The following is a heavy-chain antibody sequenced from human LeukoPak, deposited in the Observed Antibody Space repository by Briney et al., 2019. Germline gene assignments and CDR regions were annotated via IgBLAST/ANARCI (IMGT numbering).Heavy chain of an antibody. J-gene: IGHJ4*02. Sequence: PGGSLRLSCAASGFTFSNAWMNWVRQAPGKGLEWVSYISSSSSTIYYADSVKGRFTISRDNAKNSLYLQMNSLRAEDTAVYYCARDLYRIVVVPHYFDYWGQGTLVTVSS. CDR2: ISSSSSTI. CDR3: ARDLYRIVVVPHYFDY. D-gene: IGHD3-22*01. CDR1: GFTFSNAW. V-gene: IGHV3-48*01.